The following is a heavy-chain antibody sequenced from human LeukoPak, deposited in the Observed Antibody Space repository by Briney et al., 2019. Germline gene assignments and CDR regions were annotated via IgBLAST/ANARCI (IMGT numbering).Heavy chain of an antibody. CDR1: GYSFPSYG. CDR2: ISANNGNT. J-gene: IGHJ3*02. CDR3: ARIDLGAFDI. V-gene: IGHV1-18*01. Sequence: ASVKVSCKASGYSFPSYGINWVRQAPGQGLEWMGWISANNGNTKYAQKFQDRVTMTTDISTSTAYMELRSLRSDDTAVYYCARIDLGAFDIWGQGTMVTVSS.